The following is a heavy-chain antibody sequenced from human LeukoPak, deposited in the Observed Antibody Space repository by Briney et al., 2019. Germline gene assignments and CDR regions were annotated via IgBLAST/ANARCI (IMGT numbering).Heavy chain of an antibody. CDR1: GFTFSSYS. J-gene: IGHJ6*02. D-gene: IGHD2-2*01. CDR3: ARVGYCSSTSCLYGMDV. CDR2: ISSSSSYI. V-gene: IGHV3-21*01. Sequence: PGRSLRLSCAASGFTFSSYSMNWVRQAPGKGLEWVSSISSSSSYIYYADSVKGRFTISRDNAKNSLYLQMNSLRAEDTAVYYCARVGYCSSTSCLYGMDVWGQGTTVTVSS.